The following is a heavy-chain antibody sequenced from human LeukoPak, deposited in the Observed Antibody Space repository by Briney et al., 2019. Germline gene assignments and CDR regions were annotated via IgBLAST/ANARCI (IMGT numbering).Heavy chain of an antibody. CDR3: LRDPYEAY. D-gene: IGHD5-12*01. J-gene: IGHJ4*02. CDR1: GFTFTTYG. Sequence: GGSLRLSCAVSGFTFTTYGMHWVRQAPGKGLEWVAVIWYDGNNIYYADSVKGRFTISRDNSKNTPYLQMNSLRAEDTAVYYCLRDPYEAYWGLGTLVTVSS. V-gene: IGHV3-33*01. CDR2: IWYDGNNI.